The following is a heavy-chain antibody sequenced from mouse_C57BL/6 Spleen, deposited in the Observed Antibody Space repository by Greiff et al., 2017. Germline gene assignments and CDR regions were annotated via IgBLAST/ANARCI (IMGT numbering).Heavy chain of an antibody. CDR2: IYPGSGST. CDR1: GYTFTSYW. J-gene: IGHJ4*01. CDR3: AKVYGNYAMDY. V-gene: IGHV1-55*01. Sequence: QVQLQQPGAELVKPGASVKMSCKASGYTFTSYWITWVKQRPGQGLAWIGDIYPGSGSTNYNEKFKSKATLTVDTSSSTAYMQLSSLTSEDSAVYYCAKVYGNYAMDYWGQGTSVTVSS. D-gene: IGHD2-1*01.